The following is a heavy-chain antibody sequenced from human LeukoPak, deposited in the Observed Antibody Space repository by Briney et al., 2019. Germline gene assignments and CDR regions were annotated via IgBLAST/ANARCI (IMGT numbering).Heavy chain of an antibody. Sequence: PGGSLRLSCAASGFTFSHYNMNWVRQAPGKGLEWVSSISGSTGYIYYADSAKGRFTISRDNAKNSLFLQMNSLRAEDTAVYYCARDRSSDWHLDFWGPGTPVTVSS. CDR3: ARDRSSDWHLDF. J-gene: IGHJ4*02. V-gene: IGHV3-21*01. D-gene: IGHD6-19*01. CDR2: ISGSTGYI. CDR1: GFTFSHYN.